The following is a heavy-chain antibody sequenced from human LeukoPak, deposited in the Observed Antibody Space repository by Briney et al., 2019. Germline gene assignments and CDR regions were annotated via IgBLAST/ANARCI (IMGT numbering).Heavy chain of an antibody. CDR3: ARIRDGYNDAYDI. V-gene: IGHV1-46*01. J-gene: IGHJ3*02. Sequence: ASVNVSCTAFGYTFTSNYMHWVRQAPGQGPEWMGVISPSGGSTTYARKFQGRVTLTRDMSTSTVYMGLSSLRSEDTAVYYCARIRDGYNDAYDIWGEGTMVTVSS. CDR2: ISPSGGST. D-gene: IGHD5-24*01. CDR1: GYTFTSNY.